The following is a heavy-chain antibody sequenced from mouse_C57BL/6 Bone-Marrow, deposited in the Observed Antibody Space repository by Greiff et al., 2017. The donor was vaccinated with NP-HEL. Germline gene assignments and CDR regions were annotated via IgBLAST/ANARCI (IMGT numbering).Heavy chain of an antibody. CDR3: ARKPILYGNYGYFDY. V-gene: IGHV1-78*01. CDR1: GYTFTDHT. Sequence: QVHVKQSDAELVKPGASVKISCKVSGYTFTDHTIHWMKQRPEQGLEWIGYIYPRDGSTKYNEKFKGKATLTADKSSSTAYMQLNSLTSEDSAVYFCARKPILYGNYGYFDYWGQGTTLTVSS. D-gene: IGHD2-1*01. J-gene: IGHJ2*01. CDR2: IYPRDGST.